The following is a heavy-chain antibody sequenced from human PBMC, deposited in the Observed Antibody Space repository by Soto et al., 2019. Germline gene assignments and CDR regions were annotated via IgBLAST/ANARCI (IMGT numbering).Heavy chain of an antibody. J-gene: IGHJ4*02. D-gene: IGHD6-13*01. CDR3: AAGEASSRNLAPYYLDF. CDR1: GGSMRNYF. Sequence: PSETRSLTCTVSGGSMRNYFWTWIRQPPGKGLEWIGYIHYSGTTSFFPSYNPSLRSRVTISEDTSKNQFSLKLLSVTTADTAVYFCAAGEASSRNLAPYYLDFWGQGTLVTVSS. CDR2: IHYSGTT. V-gene: IGHV4-59*01.